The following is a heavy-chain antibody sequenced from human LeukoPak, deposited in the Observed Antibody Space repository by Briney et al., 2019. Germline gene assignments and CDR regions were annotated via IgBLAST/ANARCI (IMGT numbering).Heavy chain of an antibody. CDR2: INPSGGST. J-gene: IGHJ4*02. CDR1: GYTFTSYY. Sequence: ASVKVSCKASGYTFTSYYIHWVRQAPGQGLEWMGIINPSGGSTTYAQKFQGRVAMTRDTSTSRVYMEVSSLRSEDTAVYYCSIGGYCTNGVCYTGFDYWGQGTLVTVSS. CDR3: SIGGYCTNGVCYTGFDY. V-gene: IGHV1-46*03. D-gene: IGHD2-8*01.